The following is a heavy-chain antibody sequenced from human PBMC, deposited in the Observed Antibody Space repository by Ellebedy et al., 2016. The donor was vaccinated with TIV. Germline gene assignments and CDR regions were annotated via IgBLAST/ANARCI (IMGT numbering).Heavy chain of an antibody. Sequence: AASVKVSCQTSGYTFTSYGVSWARQAPGQGLEWMGWISGLNGKTKYARTVQGRVTLTTDTAARTVYMELTSLRSDDTAVYYCARNNTVGGTNWFDPWGQGTLVIVSS. CDR1: GYTFTSYG. J-gene: IGHJ5*02. CDR3: ARNNTVGGTNWFDP. CDR2: ISGLNGKT. V-gene: IGHV1-18*01. D-gene: IGHD6-19*01.